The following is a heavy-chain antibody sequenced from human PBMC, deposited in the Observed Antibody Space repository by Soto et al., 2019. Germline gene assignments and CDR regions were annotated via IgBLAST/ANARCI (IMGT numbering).Heavy chain of an antibody. Sequence: ASVKVSCKASGGTFSSYAISWVRQAPGQGLEWMGGIIPIFGTANYAQKFQGRVTITADESTSTAYMELSSLRSEDTAVYYCASGYGDYVESGYYYGMDVWGQGTTVTVSS. J-gene: IGHJ6*02. CDR1: GGTFSSYA. CDR3: ASGYGDYVESGYYYGMDV. D-gene: IGHD4-17*01. CDR2: IIPIFGTA. V-gene: IGHV1-69*13.